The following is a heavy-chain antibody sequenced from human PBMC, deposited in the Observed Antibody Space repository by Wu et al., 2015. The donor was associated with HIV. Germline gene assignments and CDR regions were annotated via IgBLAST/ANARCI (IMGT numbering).Heavy chain of an antibody. V-gene: IGHV1-2*02. CDR3: AREHPVVPAAMHSRGMDV. J-gene: IGHJ6*02. CDR1: GYTFTSYG. Sequence: QVQLVQSGAEVKKPGASVKVSCKASGYTFTSYGISWVRQAPGQGLEWMGWINPNSGGTNYAQKFQGRVTMTRDTSISTAYMELSRLRSDDTAVYYCAREHPVVPAAMHSRGMDVWGQGTTGHRLL. D-gene: IGHD2-2*01. CDR2: INPNSGGT.